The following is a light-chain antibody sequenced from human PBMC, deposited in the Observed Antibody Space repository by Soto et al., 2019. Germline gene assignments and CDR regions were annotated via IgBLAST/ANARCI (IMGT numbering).Light chain of an antibody. V-gene: IGKV3-20*01. Sequence: EIVLTQSPATLSLSPGERATLSCRASQSVTSSYLAWYQQIPGRAPRLLIYGASNRATGIPARFSGSGSGTDVTITISRLESEDFAVYYCQQYDRSPSWTFGQGTMVEV. CDR2: GAS. J-gene: IGKJ1*01. CDR3: QQYDRSPSWT. CDR1: QSVTSSY.